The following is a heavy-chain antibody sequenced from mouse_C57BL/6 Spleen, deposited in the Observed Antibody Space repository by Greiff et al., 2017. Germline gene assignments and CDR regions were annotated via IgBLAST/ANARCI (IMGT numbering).Heavy chain of an antibody. Sequence: EVQLQQSGPELVKPGASVKIPCKASGYTFTDYNMDWVKQSHGKSLEWIGDINPNNGGTIYNQKFKGKATLTVDKSSSTAYMELNSLTSEDSAVYFCARSDYDYDGYYFDYWGQGTTLTVSS. J-gene: IGHJ2*01. CDR1: GYTFTDYN. V-gene: IGHV1-18*01. D-gene: IGHD2-4*01. CDR2: INPNNGGT. CDR3: ARSDYDYDGYYFDY.